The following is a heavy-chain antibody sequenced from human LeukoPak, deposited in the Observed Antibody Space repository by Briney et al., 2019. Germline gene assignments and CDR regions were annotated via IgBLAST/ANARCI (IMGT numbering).Heavy chain of an antibody. CDR1: GGSFSGYY. CDR3: ARGRRVLRFLEWFRFDY. V-gene: IGHV4-34*01. D-gene: IGHD3-3*01. Sequence: SETLSLTCAVYGGSFSGYYWSWIRQPPGKGLEWIGEINHSGSTNYNPSLKSRVTISVGTSKNQFSLKLSSVTAADTAVYYCARGRRVLRFLEWFRFDYWGQGTLVTVSS. J-gene: IGHJ4*02. CDR2: INHSGST.